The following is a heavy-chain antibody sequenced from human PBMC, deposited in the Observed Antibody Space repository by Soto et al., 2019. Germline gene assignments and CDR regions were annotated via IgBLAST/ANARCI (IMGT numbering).Heavy chain of an antibody. Sequence: ASVKVSCKASGYTFTSYAMHWVRQAPGQRLEWMGWINAGNGNTKYSQKFQGRVTMTTDTSTSTAYMELRSLRSDDTAVYYCARDYGSDTIDYWAQGTLVTVSS. CDR3: ARDYGSDTIDY. CDR1: GYTFTSYA. CDR2: INAGNGNT. D-gene: IGHD3-10*01. J-gene: IGHJ4*02. V-gene: IGHV1-3*01.